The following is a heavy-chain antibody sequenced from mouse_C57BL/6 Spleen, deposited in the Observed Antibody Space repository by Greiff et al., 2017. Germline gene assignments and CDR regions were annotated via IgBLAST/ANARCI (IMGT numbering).Heavy chain of an antibody. D-gene: IGHD4-1*01. CDR1: GFPFSDYG. J-gene: IGHJ3*01. CDR2: ISSGSSTI. Sequence: EVKLVESGAGLVKPGASLKLSCEASGFPFSDYGMHWVRQAPGKGLEWVAYISSGSSTIYYADTVKGRFTISRDTAKNTLFLQMTSLRSEDTAIYYWERPGVTGTAWFAYWGQGTLVTGTA. V-gene: IGHV5-17*01. CDR3: ERPGVTGTAWFAY.